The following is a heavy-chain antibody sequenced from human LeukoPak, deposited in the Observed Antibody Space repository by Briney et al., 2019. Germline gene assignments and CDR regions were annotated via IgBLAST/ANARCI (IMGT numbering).Heavy chain of an antibody. CDR2: IFYTGST. J-gene: IGHJ3*02. CDR3: ARAGFFYDTSGYNDAFDT. V-gene: IGHV4-59*01. Sequence: SATLSLTCTVSGGSIGSYYWSWIRQPPGKGLEWSGYIFYTGSTNYNSSLKSRVTISIDTSKNQFSLKLSSVTAVDTAVYHCARAGFFYDTSGYNDAFDTWGQGTMVTVSS. D-gene: IGHD3-22*01. CDR1: GGSIGSYY.